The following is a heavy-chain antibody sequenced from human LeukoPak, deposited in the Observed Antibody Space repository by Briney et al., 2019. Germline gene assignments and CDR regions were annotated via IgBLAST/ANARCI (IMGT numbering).Heavy chain of an antibody. V-gene: IGHV3-33*01. CDR3: ARESDGMDV. CDR1: GFTFSSYG. J-gene: IGHJ6*02. Sequence: GGSLRLSCAASGFTFSSYGMHWVRQAPGKGLEWVAVMWYDGSNKYYADSVKGRFTISRDNSKNTLYLQMNSLRAGDTAVYYCARESDGMDVWGQGTTVTVSS. CDR2: MWYDGSNK.